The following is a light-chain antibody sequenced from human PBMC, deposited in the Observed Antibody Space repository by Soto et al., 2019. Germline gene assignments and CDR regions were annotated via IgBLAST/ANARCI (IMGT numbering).Light chain of an antibody. CDR3: MQTLQTPLT. CDR2: LGS. V-gene: IGKV2-28*01. Sequence: DIVMTQSPVSLPVTPGEPASISCRASQSLLHSGGHNFLDWYLQKPGQSPQVLIYLGSNRASGVPDRFSGSGSGADFTLEISRVEAADVGVYYCMQTLQTPLTFGGGTQVEIK. J-gene: IGKJ4*01. CDR1: QSLLHSGGHNF.